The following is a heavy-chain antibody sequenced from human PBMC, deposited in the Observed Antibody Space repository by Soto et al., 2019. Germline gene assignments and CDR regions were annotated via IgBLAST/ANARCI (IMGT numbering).Heavy chain of an antibody. CDR2: IDPSDSYT. CDR3: ASGTECCGESARPCCMGG. V-gene: IGHV5-10-1*01. J-gene: IGHJ6*01. CDR1: GYSFTSSW. Sequence: GETLKISCKGSGYSFTSSWISWVRQMPGKGLEWMGRIDPSDSYTNYSQSFHGHVTISADKSISTASLQCSSLKSSDTAMYYCASGTECCGESARPCCMGGWEQGTTSAVAS. D-gene: IGHD6-6*01.